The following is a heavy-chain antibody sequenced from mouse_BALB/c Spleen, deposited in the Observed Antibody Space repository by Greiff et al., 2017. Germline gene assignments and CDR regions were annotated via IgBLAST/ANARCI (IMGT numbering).Heavy chain of an antibody. V-gene: IGHV14-3*02. CDR3: APTATYAMDY. J-gene: IGHJ4*01. CDR2: IDTANGNN. CDR1: GFNIKDTY. D-gene: IGHD1-2*01. Sequence: EVQVVESGAELVKPGASVKLSCTASGFNIKDTYMHWVKQRPEQGLEWIGRIDTANGNNKYDPKFQGKATIKADTSSNTAYLQLSSLTSEDTAVYYCAPTATYAMDYWGQGTSVTVSS.